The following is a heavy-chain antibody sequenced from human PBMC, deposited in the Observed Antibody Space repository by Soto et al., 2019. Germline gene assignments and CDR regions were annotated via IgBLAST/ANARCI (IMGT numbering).Heavy chain of an antibody. J-gene: IGHJ4*02. Sequence: LTCTVSGGSISSGDYYWSWIRQPPGKGLEWIGYIYYSGSTYYNPSLKSRVTISVDTSKNQFSLKLSSVTAADTAVYYCARDRNYGYFGYWGQGTLVTVSS. D-gene: IGHD1-7*01. CDR2: IYYSGST. CDR1: GGSISSGDYY. V-gene: IGHV4-30-4*01. CDR3: ARDRNYGYFGY.